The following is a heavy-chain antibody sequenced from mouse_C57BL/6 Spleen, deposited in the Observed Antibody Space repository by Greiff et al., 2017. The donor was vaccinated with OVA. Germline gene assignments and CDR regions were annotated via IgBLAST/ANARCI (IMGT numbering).Heavy chain of an antibody. J-gene: IGHJ2*01. CDR1: GYTFTSYW. V-gene: IGHV1-69*01. CDR3: ARYGGLRRGGFDY. Sequence: VQLQQPGAELVMPGASVKLSCKASGYTFTSYWMHWVKQRPGQGLEWIGEIDPSDSYTNYNQKFKGKSTLTVDKSSSTAYMQLSSLTSEHSAVYYCARYGGLRRGGFDYWGQGTTLTVSS. CDR2: IDPSDSYT. D-gene: IGHD2-4*01.